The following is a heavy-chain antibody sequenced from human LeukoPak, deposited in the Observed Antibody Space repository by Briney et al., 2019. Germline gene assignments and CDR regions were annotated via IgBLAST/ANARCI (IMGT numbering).Heavy chain of an antibody. V-gene: IGHV3-30-3*01. D-gene: IGHD5-18*01. CDR3: ARETRGYSYGYDY. Sequence: GGSLRLSCAASGFTFSSYAMHWVRQAPGKGLEWVAVISYDGSNKYYADSVKGRFTISRDNSKNTLYLQMNSLRAADTAVYYCARETRGYSYGYDYWGQGTLVTVSS. CDR1: GFTFSSYA. CDR2: ISYDGSNK. J-gene: IGHJ4*02.